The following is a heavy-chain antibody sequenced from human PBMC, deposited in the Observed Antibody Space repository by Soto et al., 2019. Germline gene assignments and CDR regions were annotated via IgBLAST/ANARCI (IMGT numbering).Heavy chain of an antibody. CDR3: ARAAVRNGGNSYPAHY. Sequence: QVQLVESGGGVVPPGKSLRLSCTASGFTIAPYTFHWVRQAPGKGLEWLALISYDGSNKFYAGSVRGRFTIYRHNPKNTVYLDITRLTPEDTAGFYWARAAVRNGGNSYPAHYWGQGTLVTVSS. D-gene: IGHD1-1*01. CDR2: ISYDGSNK. J-gene: IGHJ4*02. V-gene: IGHV3-30-3*01. CDR1: GFTIAPYT.